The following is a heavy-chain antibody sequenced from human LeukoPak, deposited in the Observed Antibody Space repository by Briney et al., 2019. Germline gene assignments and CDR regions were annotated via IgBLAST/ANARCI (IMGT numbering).Heavy chain of an antibody. CDR1: GGSISSYC. J-gene: IGHJ6*03. V-gene: IGHV4-4*09. CDR3: ARGRRGYSYGYHYYYMDV. D-gene: IGHD5-18*01. CDR2: IYISWST. Sequence: SETLSLTCTVSGGSISSYCWSWIWQPLGQGLERLGYIYISWSTNFNPSLKSLSTISVATPKNECSLTLRSVTAADTAVYYCARGRRGYSYGYHYYYMDVWGKGTTVTVSS.